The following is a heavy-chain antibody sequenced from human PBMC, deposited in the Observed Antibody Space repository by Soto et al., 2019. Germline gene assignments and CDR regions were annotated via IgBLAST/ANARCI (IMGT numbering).Heavy chain of an antibody. CDR1: GFTFSSYA. J-gene: IGHJ4*02. D-gene: IGHD3-3*01. V-gene: IGHV3-23*01. CDR2: ISGSGGST. Sequence: SLRPSCAASGFTFSSYATSWVRQAPGKGLEWVSAISGSGGSTYYADSVKGRFTISRDNSKNTLYLQMNSLRAEDTAVYYCATSLTIFGVVIEMALDYWGQGTLVTVSS. CDR3: ATSLTIFGVVIEMALDY.